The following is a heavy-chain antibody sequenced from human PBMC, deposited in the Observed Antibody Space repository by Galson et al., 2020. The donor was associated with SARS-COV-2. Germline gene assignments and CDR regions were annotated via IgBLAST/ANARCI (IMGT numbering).Heavy chain of an antibody. CDR2: IYYSGRT. V-gene: IGHV4-31*03. CDR1: GSSITSGGHY. Sequence: SEPLSLTCSVSGSSITSGGHYWSWTRQHPGKGLDWIGPIYYSGRTYYKPSLKSRILISIDTSKNQFSLKLNSLTAADTAVYYCARVGYGSRYYYYALDVWGHGTTVTVSS. J-gene: IGHJ6*02. CDR3: ARVGYGSRYYYYALDV. D-gene: IGHD3-10*01.